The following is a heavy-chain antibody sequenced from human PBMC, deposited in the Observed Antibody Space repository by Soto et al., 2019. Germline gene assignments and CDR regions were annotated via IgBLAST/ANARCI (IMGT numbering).Heavy chain of an antibody. CDR2: IIPILGIA. CDR3: ATTPHKHNWFDP. V-gene: IGHV1-69*02. D-gene: IGHD2-21*01. CDR1: GGAFSSYT. Sequence: GASVKVSCKASGGAFSSYTISWVRQAPGQGLEWMGRIIPILGIANYAQKFQGRVTITADKSTSTAYMELSSLRSEDTAVYYCATTPHKHNWFDPWGQGTLVTVSS. J-gene: IGHJ5*02.